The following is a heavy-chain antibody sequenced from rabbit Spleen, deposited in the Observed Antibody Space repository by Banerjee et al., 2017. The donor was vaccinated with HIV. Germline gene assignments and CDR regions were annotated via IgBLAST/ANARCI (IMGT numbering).Heavy chain of an antibody. CDR3: ARETSSGWGVVSYYFSL. D-gene: IGHD4-1*01. CDR1: GFSFSSSDY. V-gene: IGHV1S40*01. J-gene: IGHJ4*01. Sequence: QSLEESGGDLVKPGASLTLTCTASGFSFSSSDYMCWVRQAPGKGLEWIACIYPGYSGSTYYATWVSGRFTISSHNAQNTLYLQLNSLTAADTATYFCARETSSGWGVVSYYFSLWGPGTLVTVS. CDR2: IYPGYSGST.